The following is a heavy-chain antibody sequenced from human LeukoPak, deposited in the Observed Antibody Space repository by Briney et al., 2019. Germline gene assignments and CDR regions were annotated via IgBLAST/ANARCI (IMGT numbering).Heavy chain of an antibody. J-gene: IGHJ6*03. V-gene: IGHV3-23*01. CDR3: AKGPELNYYYYYMDV. CDR2: ISGSGGST. CDR1: GFTFSSYA. D-gene: IGHD1-7*01. Sequence: GGSLRLSCAASGFTFSSYAMSWVRQAPGKGLEWVSAISGSGGSTYYADSVKGRFTISRDNSKNMLYLQMNSLRAEDTAVYYCAKGPELNYYYYYMDVWGKGTTVTVSS.